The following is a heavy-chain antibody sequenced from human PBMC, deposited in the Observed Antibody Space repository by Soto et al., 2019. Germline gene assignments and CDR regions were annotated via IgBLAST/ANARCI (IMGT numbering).Heavy chain of an antibody. J-gene: IGHJ5*02. D-gene: IGHD3-10*01. CDR1: GFSLSTSGVG. Sequence: QITLKESGPTLVKPTQTLTLTCTFSGFSLSTSGVGVGWIRQPPGKALEWLALIYWNDDNRYSPSLKCRLPIHKDKSKTQLLHTMTNMHPVDTAKYYAAHLWFGKFHPKKNWFDPWGQEILGTVSS. V-gene: IGHV2-5*01. CDR3: AHLWFGKFHPKKNWFDP. CDR2: IYWNDDN.